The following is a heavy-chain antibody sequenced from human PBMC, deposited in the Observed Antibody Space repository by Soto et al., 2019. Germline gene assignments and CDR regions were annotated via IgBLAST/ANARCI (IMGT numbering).Heavy chain of an antibody. Sequence: SETLSLTCTVSGGSISSYYWSWIRQPPGKGLECIGYIYYSGSTNYNPSLKSRVTISVDTSKNQFSLKLSSVTAADTAVYYCARGSSGYYVDWFDPWGQGTLVTVSS. V-gene: IGHV4-59*01. D-gene: IGHD3-22*01. CDR1: GGSISSYY. CDR3: ARGSSGYYVDWFDP. J-gene: IGHJ5*02. CDR2: IYYSGST.